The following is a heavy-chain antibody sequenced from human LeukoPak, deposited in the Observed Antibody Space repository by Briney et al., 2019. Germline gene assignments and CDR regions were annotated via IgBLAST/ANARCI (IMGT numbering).Heavy chain of an antibody. J-gene: IGHJ5*02. V-gene: IGHV1-8*01. CDR3: AREMPPLLFDP. CDR2: MNPNSGNT. Sequence: ASVKVSCKASGYTFTSYDINWVRQATGQGLEWMGWMNPNSGNTGYAQKFQGRVTMTRNTSISTAYMELSSLRSEHTAVYHGAREMPPLLFDPWGQGPLVTVSP. CDR1: GYTFTSYD. D-gene: IGHD2-2*01.